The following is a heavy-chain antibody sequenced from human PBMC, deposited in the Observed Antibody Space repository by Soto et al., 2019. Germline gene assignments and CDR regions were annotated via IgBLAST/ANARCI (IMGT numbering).Heavy chain of an antibody. V-gene: IGHV4-39*01. CDR1: GGSISSSSYY. CDR2: IYYSGST. CDR3: ASPTPTPFHYMDV. J-gene: IGHJ6*03. Sequence: QLQLQESGPGLVKPSETLSLTCAVSGGSISSSSYYWGWIRQPPRKGLEWIGGIYYSGSTYYNPSLKSRVSISVDTSKNQFPRKLSSVTAADTAVYYCASPTPTPFHYMDVWGKGTTVNVSS.